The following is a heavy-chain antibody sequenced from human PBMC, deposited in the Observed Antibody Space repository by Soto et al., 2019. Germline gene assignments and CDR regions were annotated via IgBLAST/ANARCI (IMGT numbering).Heavy chain of an antibody. J-gene: IGHJ4*02. V-gene: IGHV3-23*01. D-gene: IGHD6-19*01. CDR3: AKADGEQWLVPHLDN. CDR2: ISCCGGST. Sequence: EVQLLESGGGVVQPGGSLRLSCVASGFNFKKFAMAWVRQAPGEGLEWVSGISCCGGSTSYADSVKGRFSIARDGSKNTLSLQMNSQRVEDTAQYYCAKADGEQWLVPHLDNWGQGTLVTVS. CDR1: GFNFKKFA.